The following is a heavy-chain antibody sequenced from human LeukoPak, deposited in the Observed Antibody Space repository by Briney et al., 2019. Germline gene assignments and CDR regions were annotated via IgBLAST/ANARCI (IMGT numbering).Heavy chain of an antibody. J-gene: IGHJ5*02. D-gene: IGHD6-6*01. Sequence: ASETLSLTCAVYGGSFSGYYWSWIRQPPGKGLEWIGEINHSGSTNYNPSLKSRVTISVDTSKNQFSLKLSSVTAADTAVYYCARGASIAARNWFDPWGQGTLATVSS. V-gene: IGHV4-34*01. CDR2: INHSGST. CDR3: ARGASIAARNWFDP. CDR1: GGSFSGYY.